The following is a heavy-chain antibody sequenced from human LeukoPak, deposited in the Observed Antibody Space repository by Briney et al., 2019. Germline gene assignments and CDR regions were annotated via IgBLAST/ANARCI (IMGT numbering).Heavy chain of an antibody. V-gene: IGHV1-8*01. CDR2: MNPNSGNT. CDR1: GYTFTSYD. D-gene: IGHD3-10*01. CDR3: AMRNGSGSLYFDY. Sequence: ASVKVSCKASGYTFTSYDINWVRQANGQGLEWMGWMNPNSGNTGYAQKFQGRVTMTRNTSISTAYMELSSLRSEDTAVYHCAMRNGSGSLYFDYWGQGTLVTVSS. J-gene: IGHJ4*02.